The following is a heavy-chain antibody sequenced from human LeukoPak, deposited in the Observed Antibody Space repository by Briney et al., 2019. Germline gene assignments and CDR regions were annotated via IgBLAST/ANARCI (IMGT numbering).Heavy chain of an antibody. V-gene: IGHV3-21*01. CDR3: ARDEWGDAFDI. CDR1: GFTFSSYS. D-gene: IGHD1-26*01. Sequence: PGGSLRLSCAASGFTFSSYSMNWVRQAPGKGLEWVSSISSSSSYIHSADSVRGRFTISRDNAKNSLFPQMNSLRAEDTAVYYCARDEWGDAFDIWGQGTMVTVFS. CDR2: ISSSSSYI. J-gene: IGHJ3*02.